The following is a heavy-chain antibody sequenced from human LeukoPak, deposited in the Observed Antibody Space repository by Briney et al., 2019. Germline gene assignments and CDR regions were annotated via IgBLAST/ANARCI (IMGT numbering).Heavy chain of an antibody. Sequence: SGTLSLTCAVSGGSISSSNWWSWVRQPPGKGLEWIGEIYHSGSTNYNPSLKSRVTISVDKSKSQFSLKLSSVTAADTAVYYCARVRTDAAAAADYWGQGTLVTVSS. V-gene: IGHV4-4*02. CDR1: GGSISSSNW. CDR3: ARVRTDAAAAADY. CDR2: IYHSGST. D-gene: IGHD6-13*01. J-gene: IGHJ4*02.